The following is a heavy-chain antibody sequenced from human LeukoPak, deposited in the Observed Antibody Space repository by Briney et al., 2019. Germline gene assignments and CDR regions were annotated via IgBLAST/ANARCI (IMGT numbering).Heavy chain of an antibody. Sequence: SETLSLTCTVSGGSIGISGYYWGWIRQPPGKGLEWIGSIYYSGSTYYNPSLKSRVTISVDTSKNQFSLKLSSVTAADTAVYYCARRGIILGATTDDYWGQGTLVTVSS. CDR3: ARRGIILGATTDDY. CDR1: GGSIGISGYY. D-gene: IGHD1-26*01. V-gene: IGHV4-39*01. J-gene: IGHJ4*02. CDR2: IYYSGST.